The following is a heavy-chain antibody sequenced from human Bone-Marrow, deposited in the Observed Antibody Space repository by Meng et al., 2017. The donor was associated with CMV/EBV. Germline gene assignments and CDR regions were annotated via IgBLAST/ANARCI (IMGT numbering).Heavy chain of an antibody. CDR2: IIPIFGTA. D-gene: IGHD6-6*01. CDR1: GGTFSSYA. Sequence: SVKVSCKASGGTFSSYAISWVRQAPGQGLEWMGGIIPIFGTANYAQKFQGRVTITTDESTSTAYMELSSLRSEDTAVYYCATVYSSSLSWFDPWGQGTLVTVSS. CDR3: ATVYSSSLSWFDP. V-gene: IGHV1-69*05. J-gene: IGHJ5*02.